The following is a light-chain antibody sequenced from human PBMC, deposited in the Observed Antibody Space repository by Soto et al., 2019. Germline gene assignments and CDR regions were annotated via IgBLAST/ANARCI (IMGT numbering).Light chain of an antibody. J-gene: IGKJ5*01. CDR2: DTS. CDR1: QRVNNY. V-gene: IGKV3-11*01. Sequence: EIVLTQSPATLSLSPGERATLSCRASQRVNNYLAWYQQKPGQAPRLLIYDTSNRATGIPARFSGSGSGTDFTLTISSREPEEFASYYCQQRSNWPLITFGQGTRREIK. CDR3: QQRSNWPLIT.